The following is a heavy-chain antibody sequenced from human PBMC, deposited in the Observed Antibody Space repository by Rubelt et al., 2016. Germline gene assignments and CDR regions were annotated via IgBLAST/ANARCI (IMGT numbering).Heavy chain of an antibody. J-gene: IGHJ4*02. CDR3: TTHLTVGSFYDD. D-gene: IGHD3-16*01. CDR2: IKSADDGATT. Sequence: DVRLVESGGGLVKPGESLRLACTASGFIFKKAWMSWVRQVPGKGLEWVARIKSADDGATTDYSTAVKGRFTISRDDWKSTLYLQMVNLKSEDTAVYYCTTHLTVGSFYDDWGQGTLVTVSS. CDR1: GFIFKKAW. V-gene: IGHV3-15*01.